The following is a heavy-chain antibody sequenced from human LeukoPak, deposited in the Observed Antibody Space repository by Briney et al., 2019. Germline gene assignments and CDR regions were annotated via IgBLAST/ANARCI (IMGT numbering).Heavy chain of an antibody. CDR3: ARVSGNPSHHDAFDI. J-gene: IGHJ3*02. V-gene: IGHV1-69*13. CDR1: GGTFSSYA. CDR2: IIPIFGTA. Sequence: ASVKVSCKASGGTFSSYAISWVRQAPGQGLGWMGGIIPIFGTANYAQKFQGRVTITADESTSTAYMELSSLRSEDTAVYYCARVSGNPSHHDAFDIWGQGTMVTVSS. D-gene: IGHD4-23*01.